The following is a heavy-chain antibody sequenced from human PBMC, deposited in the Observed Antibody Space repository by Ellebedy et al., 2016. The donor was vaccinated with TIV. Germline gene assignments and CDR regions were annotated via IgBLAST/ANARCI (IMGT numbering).Heavy chain of an antibody. V-gene: IGHV1-18*04. D-gene: IGHD1-26*01. CDR2: ISAYNGNT. Sequence: AASVKVSCKASGYTFTGYYMHWVRQAPGQGLEWMGWISAYNGNTNYAQKLQGRVTMTTDTSTSTAYMELRSLRSDDTAVYYCARDDPSIVGATGLFDYWGQGTLVTVSS. CDR3: ARDDPSIVGATGLFDY. CDR1: GYTFTGYY. J-gene: IGHJ4*02.